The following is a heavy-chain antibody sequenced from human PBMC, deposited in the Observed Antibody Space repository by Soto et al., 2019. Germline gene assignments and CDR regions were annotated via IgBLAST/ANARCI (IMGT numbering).Heavy chain of an antibody. V-gene: IGHV4-34*01. D-gene: IGHD3-3*01. Sequence: SETLSLTCAVYGGSFSGYYWSWIRQPPGKGLEWIGEINHSGSTNYNPSLKSRVTISVDTSKNQFSLKLSSVTAADTAGYYCARGGLLGSIFGVAPRDYWGQGTLVTVSS. CDR1: GGSFSGYY. J-gene: IGHJ4*02. CDR2: INHSGST. CDR3: ARGGLLGSIFGVAPRDY.